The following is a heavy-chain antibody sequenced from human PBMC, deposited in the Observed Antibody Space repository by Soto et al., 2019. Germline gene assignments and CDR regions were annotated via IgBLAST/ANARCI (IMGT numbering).Heavy chain of an antibody. CDR2: SRSKAYGGTT. CDR3: TREELGYGNYYDYGMDV. D-gene: IGHD5-12*01. CDR1: GFTLGDYA. Sequence: PGGSLRLSCTASGFTLGDYAMSWFRQAPGKGLEWVGFSRSKAYGGTTEYAASVKGRFTISRDDSKSIAYLQMNSLQTEDTAVYYCTREELGYGNYYDYGMDVWGQGTTVTVSS. J-gene: IGHJ6*02. V-gene: IGHV3-49*03.